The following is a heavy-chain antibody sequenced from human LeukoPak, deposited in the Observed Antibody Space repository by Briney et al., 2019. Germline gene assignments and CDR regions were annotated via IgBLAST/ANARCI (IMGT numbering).Heavy chain of an antibody. CDR1: GGSISSSSYY. J-gene: IGHJ5*02. Sequence: SETLSLTCSVSGGSISSSSYYWGWIRQPPGKGLEWIGSIYYSGSTYYNPSLKSRVTISVDTSKNQFSLKLSSVTAADTAVYYCARGAGCSGGSCYSKYNWFDPWGQGTLVTVSS. D-gene: IGHD2-15*01. CDR3: ARGAGCSGGSCYSKYNWFDP. CDR2: IYYSGST. V-gene: IGHV4-39*07.